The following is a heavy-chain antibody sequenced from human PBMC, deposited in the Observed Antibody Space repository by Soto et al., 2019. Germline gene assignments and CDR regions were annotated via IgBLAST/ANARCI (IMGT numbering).Heavy chain of an antibody. Sequence: SGPTLVNPTQTLTLTCTFSGFSLSTSGVAVGWIRQPPGKALEWLALIYWDDDKRYSPSLKNRLTITKDTSKNQVVLIMTNMDPVDTATYYCAHTSTDPVFFYWGQGTLVTVSS. D-gene: IGHD3-3*01. CDR1: GFSLSTSGVA. CDR3: AHTSTDPVFFY. CDR2: IYWDDDK. V-gene: IGHV2-5*02. J-gene: IGHJ4*02.